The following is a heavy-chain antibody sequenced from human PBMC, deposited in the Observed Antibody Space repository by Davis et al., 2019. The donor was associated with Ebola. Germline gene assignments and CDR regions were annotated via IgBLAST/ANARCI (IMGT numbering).Heavy chain of an antibody. Sequence: ASVKVSCKASGYTFTSYGISWVRQAPGQGLEWMGWISAYNGNTNYAQKLQGRVTMTTDTSTSTAYMELRSLRAGDTAVYYCARGVRFPIIIWSSTSCNWYYMDVWGKGTTVTVS. CDR1: GYTFTSYG. J-gene: IGHJ6*03. CDR2: ISAYNGNT. V-gene: IGHV1-18*01. CDR3: ARGVRFPIIIWSSTSCNWYYMDV. D-gene: IGHD2-2*01.